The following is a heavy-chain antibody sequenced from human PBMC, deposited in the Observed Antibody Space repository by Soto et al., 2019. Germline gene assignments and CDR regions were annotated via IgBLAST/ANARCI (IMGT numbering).Heavy chain of an antibody. CDR3: AAQFTEYYDFWSGFLASAFDP. V-gene: IGHV3-23*01. J-gene: IGHJ5*02. Sequence: PGGSLRLSCAASGFTFSICAMSWVGQAPGKGLEWVSAISGSGGSTYYADSVKGGFTIPRDNSKNTLYLQMNSLRAEDTAVYYCAAQFTEYYDFWSGFLASAFDPWGQGALVTVSS. D-gene: IGHD3-3*01. CDR2: ISGSGGST. CDR1: GFTFSICA.